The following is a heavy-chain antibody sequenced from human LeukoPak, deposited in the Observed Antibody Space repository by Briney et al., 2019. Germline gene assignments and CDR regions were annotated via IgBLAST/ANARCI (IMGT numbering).Heavy chain of an antibody. CDR1: GFTFSGSA. Sequence: GGSLRLSCAASGFTFSGSAMHWVRQASGKGLEWVGGIRSKANSYATAYAASVKGRFTISRDDSKNTAYLQMNSLKTEDTAVYYCTRLRPAVAATTDYWGQGTLVTVSS. J-gene: IGHJ4*02. CDR3: TRLRPAVAATTDY. V-gene: IGHV3-73*01. CDR2: IRSKANSYAT. D-gene: IGHD6-19*01.